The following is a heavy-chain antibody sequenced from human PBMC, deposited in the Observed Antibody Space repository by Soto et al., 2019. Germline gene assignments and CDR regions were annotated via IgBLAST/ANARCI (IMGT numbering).Heavy chain of an antibody. CDR3: ATWHEREHAYDV. D-gene: IGHD1-1*01. CDR1: GFTISGKKY. Sequence: VQLVESGGGLIQPGESLRLSCAAFGFTISGKKYVAWVRQAPGKGLEWVSALYDIDGSFYADSVKGRFTTSSDSSKTTVYLQRNDLRPDDTAVYYCATWHEREHAYDVWGLGTTVTVSS. CDR2: LYDIDGS. J-gene: IGHJ3*01. V-gene: IGHV3-53*01.